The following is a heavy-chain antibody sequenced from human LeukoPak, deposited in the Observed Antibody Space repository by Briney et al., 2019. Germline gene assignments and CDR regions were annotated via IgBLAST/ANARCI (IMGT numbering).Heavy chain of an antibody. J-gene: IGHJ4*02. CDR1: GFTLSDYY. CDR3: ARDKSNKGHDC. V-gene: IGHV3-11*01. CDR2: VSNGGSSTI. Sequence: PGGSLRLSCAASGFTLSDYYMTWIRQAPGKGLEWVSYVSNGGSSTILYAHSVKGRFTVFRDYAKNSLYLQMNSLRADDTGVYYCARDKSNKGHDCWGQGTLVTVSS.